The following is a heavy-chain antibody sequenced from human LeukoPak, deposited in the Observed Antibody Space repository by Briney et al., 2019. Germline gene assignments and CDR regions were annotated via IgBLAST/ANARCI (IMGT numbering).Heavy chain of an antibody. CDR2: ISGSGGST. D-gene: IGHD4-17*01. J-gene: IGHJ4*02. CDR3: AYGDYDC. V-gene: IGHV3-23*01. CDR1: GFTFSTYA. Sequence: GGSLRLSCAATGFTFSTYAMNWVRQAPGKGLEWVSTISGSGGSTYYADSVKGRFTISRDNSKNTLYLQMNSLRAEDTAVYYCAYGDYDCWGQGTLVTVSS.